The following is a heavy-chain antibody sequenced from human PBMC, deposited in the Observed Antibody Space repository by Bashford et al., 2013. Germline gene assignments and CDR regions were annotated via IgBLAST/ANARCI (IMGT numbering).Heavy chain of an antibody. CDR3: ARKAGSSWYRNWYFDL. CDR1: GGSFSGYY. D-gene: IGHD6-13*01. J-gene: IGHJ2*01. V-gene: IGHV4-34*01. CDR2: INHSGST. Sequence: LLYSSETLSLTCAVYGGSFSGYYWSWIRQPPGKGLEWIGEINHSGSTNYNPSLKSRVTISVDTSKNQFSLKMSSVTAADTAVYYCARKAGSSWYRNWYFDLWGRGTLVTVSS.